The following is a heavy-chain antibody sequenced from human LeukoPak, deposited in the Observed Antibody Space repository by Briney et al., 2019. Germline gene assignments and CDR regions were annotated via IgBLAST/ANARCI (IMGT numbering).Heavy chain of an antibody. J-gene: IGHJ4*02. Sequence: GGSLRLSCAASGFTFSDYYMSWIRQAPGKGLEWVSYISSSGSTIYYADSVKGRFTISRDNAKNSLYLQMNSLRAEDTAVYYCARERWAASDHFDYWGQGTLVTVSS. CDR2: ISSSGSTI. CDR3: ARERWAASDHFDY. V-gene: IGHV3-11*04. D-gene: IGHD6-13*01. CDR1: GFTFSDYY.